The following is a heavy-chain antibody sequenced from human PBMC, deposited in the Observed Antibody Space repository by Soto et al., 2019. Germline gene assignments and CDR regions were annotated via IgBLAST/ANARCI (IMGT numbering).Heavy chain of an antibody. D-gene: IGHD3-10*01. CDR3: AHKTGRGANFDY. CDR2: IYWDDDK. CDR1: GFSLSTSGVG. Sequence: QITLKESGPPLVKPTQTLTLTCTFSGFSLSTSGVGVGWIRQPPGKALEWLTLIYWDDDKRYSPSLKSRLTITKDTSKNQVLLTMTNMDPADTATYYCAHKTGRGANFDYWGQGTLVTVSS. V-gene: IGHV2-5*02. J-gene: IGHJ4*02.